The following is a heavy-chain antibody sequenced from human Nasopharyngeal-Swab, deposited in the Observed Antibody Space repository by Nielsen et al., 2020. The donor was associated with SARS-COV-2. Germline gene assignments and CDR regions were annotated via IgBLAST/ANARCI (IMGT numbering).Heavy chain of an antibody. CDR3: ARPLNDSSGYYLYY. D-gene: IGHD3-22*01. CDR1: GGSISSYY. Sequence: SETLSLTCTVSGGSISSYYWSWIRQPPGKGLEWIGEINHSGSTNYNPSLKSRVTISVDTSKNQFSLKLSSVTAADTAVYYCARPLNDSSGYYLYYWGQGTLVTVSS. J-gene: IGHJ4*02. CDR2: INHSGST. V-gene: IGHV4-34*01.